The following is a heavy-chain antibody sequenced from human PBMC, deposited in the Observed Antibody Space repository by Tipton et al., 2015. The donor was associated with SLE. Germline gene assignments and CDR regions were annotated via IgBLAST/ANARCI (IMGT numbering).Heavy chain of an antibody. CDR2: IYHTGTT. Sequence: TLSLTCAVSGGSISSSNWWSWVRQPPGKGLEWIGEIYHTGTTNYNPSLKSRVTISVDTSRKQFSLSLNSVTAADTAVYYCAREDVPHDAFDIWGQGTMVTVSS. D-gene: IGHD2-2*01. CDR3: AREDVPHDAFDI. J-gene: IGHJ3*02. CDR1: GGSISSSNW. V-gene: IGHV4-4*02.